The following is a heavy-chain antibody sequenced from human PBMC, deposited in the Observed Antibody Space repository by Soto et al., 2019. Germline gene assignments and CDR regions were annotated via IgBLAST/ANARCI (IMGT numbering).Heavy chain of an antibody. CDR1: GASIGSYY. D-gene: IGHD4-17*01. CDR2: IHYSGST. V-gene: IGHV4-59*01. CDR3: ARLGWTTVGYYFDY. Sequence: QVQLQESGPGLVKPSETLSLTCSVSGASIGSYYWSWIRQPPGKGLEWIGYIHYSGSTKYNPSLKSRVTISIDTSKNQFSLKLSSVTAADTAVYYCARLGWTTVGYYFDYWGQGALVTVS. J-gene: IGHJ4*02.